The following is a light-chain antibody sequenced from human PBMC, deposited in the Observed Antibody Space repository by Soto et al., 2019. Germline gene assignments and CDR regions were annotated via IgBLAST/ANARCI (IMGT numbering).Light chain of an antibody. J-gene: IGKJ4*02. CDR1: QSVGST. CDR3: QQYSTSLT. V-gene: IGKV3-15*01. Sequence: EILMTQSPATLSVSPGERVILSCMASQSVGSTLAWYQQKPGQAPRLLIRGASTRATGVPARFSGSGSGTEFTLTISSLQSEDFAVYYCQQYSTSLTFGGGTTLEIK. CDR2: GAS.